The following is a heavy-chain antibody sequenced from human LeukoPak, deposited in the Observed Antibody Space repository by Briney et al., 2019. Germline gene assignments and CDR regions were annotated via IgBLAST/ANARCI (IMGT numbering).Heavy chain of an antibody. D-gene: IGHD1-1*01. J-gene: IGHJ4*02. CDR2: IGIDSGNT. CDR3: ARDHNYAFDN. Sequence: GGSLRLSCTASGFPFIEYSMNWVRQAPGKGLEWISYIGIDSGNTKYADSVRGRFTISADKAKNSLYLQMNRLRVEDTAVYYCARDHNYAFDNCGQGTLVSVAP. CDR1: GFPFIEYS. V-gene: IGHV3-48*01.